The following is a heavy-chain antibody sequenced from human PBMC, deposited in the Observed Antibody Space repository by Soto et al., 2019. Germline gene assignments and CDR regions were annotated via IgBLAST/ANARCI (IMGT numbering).Heavy chain of an antibody. Sequence: EVQLVESGGGLVQPGGSLRLSCAASGFTFSSYSMNWVRQAPGKGLEWVSYISSSSSTIYYADSVKGRFTISRDNARNSVYLQMNSWRDEDTAVYYCARRLAAAGPNFDYWGQGTLVTVSS. V-gene: IGHV3-48*02. D-gene: IGHD6-13*01. CDR3: ARRLAAAGPNFDY. CDR1: GFTFSSYS. J-gene: IGHJ4*02. CDR2: ISSSSSTI.